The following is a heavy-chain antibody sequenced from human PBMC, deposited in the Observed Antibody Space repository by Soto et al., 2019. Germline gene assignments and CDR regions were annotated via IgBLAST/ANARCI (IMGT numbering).Heavy chain of an antibody. J-gene: IGHJ4*02. V-gene: IGHV1-3*01. CDR1: GYTFTSYA. Sequence: QVQLVQSGAEVKKPGASVKVSCKASGYTFTSYAMHWVRQAPGQRLEWMGWINAVNGNTKYSQKLQGRFTITRDTSASTAYMELSSLRSEDTAVYYCARDFDYWGQGSLVTVSS. CDR3: ARDFDY. CDR2: INAVNGNT.